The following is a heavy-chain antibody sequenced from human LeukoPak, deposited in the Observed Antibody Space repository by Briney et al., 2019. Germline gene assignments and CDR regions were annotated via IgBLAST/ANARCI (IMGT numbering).Heavy chain of an antibody. D-gene: IGHD3-10*01. Sequence: PGGSLRLSCSASGFTFSNYAMHWVRQAPGQGLEYVSAISSNGGSTNYADSVKGRFTISRDNSRNTLHLQMSSLRVEDTAVYYCVKDSSSGSYFDYWGQGTLVTVSS. V-gene: IGHV3-64D*09. CDR3: VKDSSSGSYFDY. CDR1: GFTFSNYA. J-gene: IGHJ4*02. CDR2: ISSNGGST.